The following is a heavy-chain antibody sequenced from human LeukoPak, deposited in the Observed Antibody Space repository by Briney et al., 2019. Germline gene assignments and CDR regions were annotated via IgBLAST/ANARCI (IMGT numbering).Heavy chain of an antibody. CDR3: ARDWAIFGVGRDAFDI. V-gene: IGHV1-69*13. CDR2: IIPIFGTA. D-gene: IGHD3-3*01. J-gene: IGHJ3*02. Sequence: GASVKVSCKASGGTFSSYAISWVRQAPGQGLEWMGGIIPIFGTANYAQKFQGRVTITADESTSTAYMELSSLRSEDTAVYYCARDWAIFGVGRDAFDIWGQGTMVTVSS. CDR1: GGTFSSYA.